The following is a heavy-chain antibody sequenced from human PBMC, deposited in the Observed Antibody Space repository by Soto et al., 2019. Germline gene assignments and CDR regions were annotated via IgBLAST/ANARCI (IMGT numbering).Heavy chain of an antibody. V-gene: IGHV3-30*18. J-gene: IGHJ4*02. D-gene: IGHD1-26*01. Sequence: QPGGSLRLSCAASGFTFSNYGMHWVRQAPGKGLEWVALISYDGSNKYYADSVKGRFTISRDNSKNTLYLQMNSLRAEDTAVYYCANSGSLHYFVYWGQGTLVTVSS. CDR2: ISYDGSNK. CDR3: ANSGSLHYFVY. CDR1: GFTFSNYG.